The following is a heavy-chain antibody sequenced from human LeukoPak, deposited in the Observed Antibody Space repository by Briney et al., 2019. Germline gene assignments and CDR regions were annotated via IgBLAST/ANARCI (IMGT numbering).Heavy chain of an antibody. D-gene: IGHD3-16*02. CDR1: GYSISSGYY. Sequence: SETLSLTCTVSGYSISSGYYWGWIRQPPGKGLEWIGSIYHSGSTYYNPSLKSRVTISVDTSKNQFSLKLSSVTAADTAVYYCARDSRYDYVWGSYRFTIFDYWGQGTLVTASS. J-gene: IGHJ4*02. V-gene: IGHV4-38-2*02. CDR3: ARDSRYDYVWGSYRFTIFDY. CDR2: IYHSGST.